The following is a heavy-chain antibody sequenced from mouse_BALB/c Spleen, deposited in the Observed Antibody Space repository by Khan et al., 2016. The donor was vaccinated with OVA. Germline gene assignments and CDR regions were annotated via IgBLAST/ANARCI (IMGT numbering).Heavy chain of an antibody. Sequence: QIQLVQSGPELKKPGETVKISCKASGYTFTNYGMNWVKQAPGKGLKWMGWINTYTGEPTYTDDFKGRFAFSLETSASTAYLQINNFKIEDMATYFCARGASYWYFDVWGAGTTVTVSS. V-gene: IGHV9-1*02. J-gene: IGHJ1*01. CDR1: GYTFTNYG. CDR3: ARGASYWYFDV. CDR2: INTYTGEP.